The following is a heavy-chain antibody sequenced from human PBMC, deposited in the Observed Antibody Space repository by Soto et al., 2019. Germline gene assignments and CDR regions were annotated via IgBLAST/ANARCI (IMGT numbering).Heavy chain of an antibody. V-gene: IGHV3-33*01. J-gene: IGHJ6*03. Sequence: QVQLVESGGGVVQPGRSLRLSCAASGFTFSTYGMHWVRQAPGKGLEWAAVIWYDGSEKYYADSVKGRFTISRDNSKNTVYMQMNSLRAEDTAVYYCARDSRPAVYYYYMDVWGKGTTVTVSS. CDR1: GFTFSTYG. CDR2: IWYDGSEK. D-gene: IGHD6-19*01. CDR3: ARDSRPAVYYYYMDV.